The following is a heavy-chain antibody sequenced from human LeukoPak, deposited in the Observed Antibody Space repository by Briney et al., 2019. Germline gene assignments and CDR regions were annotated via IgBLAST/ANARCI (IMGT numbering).Heavy chain of an antibody. V-gene: IGHV3-21*01. CDR2: ISSSSSYI. J-gene: IGHJ4*02. CDR3: ATMNLQRSGDY. D-gene: IGHD3-22*01. CDR1: GFTFSSYS. Sequence: KAGGSLRLSCAASGFTFSSYSMNWVRQAPGKGLEWVSSISSSSSYIYYADSVKGRFTISRDNAKNSLYLQMNSLRAEDAAVYYCATMNLQRSGDYWGQGTLVTVSS.